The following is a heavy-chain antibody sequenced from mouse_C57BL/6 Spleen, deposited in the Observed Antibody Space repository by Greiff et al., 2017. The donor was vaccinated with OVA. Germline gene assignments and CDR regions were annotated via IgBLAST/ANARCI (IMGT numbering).Heavy chain of an antibody. D-gene: IGHD2-5*01. CDR2: IYPGDGDT. J-gene: IGHJ2*01. CDR1: GYAFSSSW. CDR3: AREGAYYSNYEEN. V-gene: IGHV1-82*01. Sequence: QVQLQQSGPELVKPGASVKISCKASGYAFSSSWMNWVKQRPGKGLEWIGRIYPGDGDTNYNGKFKGKATLTADKSSSTAYMQLSSLTSEDSAVYFGAREGAYYSNYEENWGQGTTLTVSS.